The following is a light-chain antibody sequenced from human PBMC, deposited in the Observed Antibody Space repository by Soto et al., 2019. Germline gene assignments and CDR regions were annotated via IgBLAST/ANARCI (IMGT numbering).Light chain of an antibody. V-gene: IGKV1-6*01. Sequence: IQMTQSPSSLSASVGDRVTITCRASQSIISYLSWYQQKPGKAPKLLINVASTLQSGVPSRFSGSGSGTDFTLTISSLQPEDFATYYCLQDYNYPLTFGQGTKVDIK. CDR1: QSIISY. CDR3: LQDYNYPLT. CDR2: VAS. J-gene: IGKJ1*01.